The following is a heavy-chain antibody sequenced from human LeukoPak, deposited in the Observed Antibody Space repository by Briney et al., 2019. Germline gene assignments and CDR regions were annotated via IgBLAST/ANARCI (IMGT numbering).Heavy chain of an antibody. J-gene: IGHJ5*02. CDR1: GFTFSSYE. CDR3: ARGWDRAHPTGFEFDA. Sequence: PGGSLRLSCAASGFTFSSYEMNWVRQAPGKGLEWVSFISSSGTTINQPDSVKGRFTISRDNAKNSVHLQMDNLRVEDTAVYYCARGWDRAHPTGFEFDAWGQGTLVTVSS. V-gene: IGHV3-48*03. D-gene: IGHD1-26*01. CDR2: ISSSGTTI.